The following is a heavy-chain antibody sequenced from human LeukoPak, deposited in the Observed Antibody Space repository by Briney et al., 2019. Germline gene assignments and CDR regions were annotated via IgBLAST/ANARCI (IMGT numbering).Heavy chain of an antibody. CDR2: IFSNDDK. CDR3: ARMAKDSTNWYGRPPLYYYYAMDV. V-gene: IGHV2-26*01. D-gene: IGHD7-27*01. Sequence: SGPVLVKPTETLTLTCTVSGFSLSNARMAVTWIRQPPGKALEWLAHIFSNDDKSYNPSLKTRLTISKDTSKSQVVLSMANMDPVDTATYYCARMAKDSTNWYGRPPLYYYYAMDVWGQGTTVTVSS. J-gene: IGHJ6*02. CDR1: GFSLSNARMA.